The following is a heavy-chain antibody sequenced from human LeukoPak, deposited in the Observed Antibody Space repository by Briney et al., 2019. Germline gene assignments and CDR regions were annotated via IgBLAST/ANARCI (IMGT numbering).Heavy chain of an antibody. CDR1: EFTFSNYA. CDR3: ARWTADNTDNYYYYGMDV. CDR2: INDNGSTR. V-gene: IGHV3-23*01. Sequence: GGSLRLSCGASEFTFSNYAMSWVRQAPGKGLEGVSGINDNGSTRFYAASVKGRFTSSRDNPKNTLYLQMNGLRVEDTTVYYCARWTADNTDNYYYYGMDVWGQGTTVTVSS. J-gene: IGHJ6*02. D-gene: IGHD2-2*01.